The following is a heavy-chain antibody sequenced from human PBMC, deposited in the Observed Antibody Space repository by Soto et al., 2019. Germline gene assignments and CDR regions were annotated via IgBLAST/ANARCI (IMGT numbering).Heavy chain of an antibody. V-gene: IGHV3-30*18. CDR2: ISYDGSNK. J-gene: IGHJ4*02. CDR3: AKVGEAVWFGEKYYFDY. CDR1: GFTFSSYG. D-gene: IGHD3-10*01. Sequence: QVQLVESGGGVVQPGRSLRLSCAASGFTFSSYGMHWVRQAPGKGLEWVAVISYDGSNKYYADSVKGRFTISRDNSKNTLDLQMNSLRAEDTAVYYCAKVGEAVWFGEKYYFDYWGQGTLVTVSS.